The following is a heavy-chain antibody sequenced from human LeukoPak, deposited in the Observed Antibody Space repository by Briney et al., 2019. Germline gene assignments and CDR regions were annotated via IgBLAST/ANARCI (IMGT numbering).Heavy chain of an antibody. CDR3: ARDPGYESWSPFWGGMDV. CDR2: ITRDASST. J-gene: IGHJ6*04. Sequence: GGSLRLSCAASGFTFSSSWMHWVRQAPGKGLVWVSRITRDASSTTYADSVKGRFTTSRDNAKNTLYLQMDSLRDDDTAVYYCARDPGYESWSPFWGGMDVWGNGTTVIVSS. V-gene: IGHV3-74*01. CDR1: GFTFSSSW. D-gene: IGHD3-16*01.